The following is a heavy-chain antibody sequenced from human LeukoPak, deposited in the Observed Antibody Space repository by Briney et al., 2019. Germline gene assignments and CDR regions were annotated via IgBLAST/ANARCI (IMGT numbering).Heavy chain of an antibody. CDR2: IYYSGST. V-gene: IGHV4-31*03. Sequence: PSQTLSLTCTVSGGSISSGGYYWSWIRQHPGKGLEWIGYIYYSGSTYYNPSLKSRVTISVDTSKNQFSLKLSSVTAADTAVYYCARQSRITMIRGPYGMDVWGQGTTVTVSS. D-gene: IGHD3-10*01. J-gene: IGHJ6*02. CDR3: ARQSRITMIRGPYGMDV. CDR1: GGSISSGGYY.